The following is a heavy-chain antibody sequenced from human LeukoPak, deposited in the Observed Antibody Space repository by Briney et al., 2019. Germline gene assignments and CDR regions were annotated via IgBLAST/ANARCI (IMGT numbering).Heavy chain of an antibody. CDR3: AKSERIVGATGILDY. Sequence: SEKVSCKASGGTFSSYAISWVRQAPGQGLEWMGGIIPIFGTANYAQKFQGRVTITTDESTSTAYMELSSLRSEDTAVYYCAKSERIVGATGILDYWGQGTLVTVSS. CDR1: GGTFSSYA. J-gene: IGHJ4*02. CDR2: IIPIFGTA. D-gene: IGHD1-26*01. V-gene: IGHV1-69*05.